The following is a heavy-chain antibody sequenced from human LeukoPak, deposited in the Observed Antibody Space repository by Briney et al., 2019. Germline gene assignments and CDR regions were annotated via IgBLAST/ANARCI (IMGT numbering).Heavy chain of an antibody. V-gene: IGHV3-23*01. J-gene: IGHJ4*02. D-gene: IGHD3-3*01. CDR2: ISGSGGST. CDR1: GFTFSSYA. Sequence: GGSLRLSCAASGFTFSSYAMNWVRQAPGKGLEWVSAISGSGGSTYYADSVKGRFTISRDNSKNTLYLQMNSLRAEDTAVYYCAKVIQRSYYDFWSGYYTMGYWGQGTLVTVSS. CDR3: AKVIQRSYYDFWSGYYTMGY.